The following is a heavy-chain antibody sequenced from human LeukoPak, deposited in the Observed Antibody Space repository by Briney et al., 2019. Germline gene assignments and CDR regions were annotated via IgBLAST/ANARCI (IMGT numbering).Heavy chain of an antibody. CDR1: GFPVSSTY. Sequence: GGSLRLSCPASGFPVSSTYISWVRQAPGKGLKWVSVIYSGGSTYYADSVKGRFTISRHNSKNTLYLQMNSLRAEDTAVYYCARVVSSGWYNWFDPWGQGTLVTVSS. V-gene: IGHV3-53*04. J-gene: IGHJ5*02. CDR2: IYSGGST. D-gene: IGHD6-19*01. CDR3: ARVVSSGWYNWFDP.